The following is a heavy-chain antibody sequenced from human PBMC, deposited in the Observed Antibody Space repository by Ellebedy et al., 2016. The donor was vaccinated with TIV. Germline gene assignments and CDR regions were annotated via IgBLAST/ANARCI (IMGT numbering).Heavy chain of an antibody. Sequence: GESLKISCAASGFHFSSYDVNWVRQAPGRGLEWLSYISSSGSTTKYADSVKGRFTISRDNAKNSLYLQMNSLRAEDTAVHYCARDDSSGYPRYFDYWGQGTLVTVSS. CDR1: GFHFSSYD. CDR3: ARDDSSGYPRYFDY. D-gene: IGHD3-22*01. V-gene: IGHV3-48*03. J-gene: IGHJ4*02. CDR2: ISSSGSTT.